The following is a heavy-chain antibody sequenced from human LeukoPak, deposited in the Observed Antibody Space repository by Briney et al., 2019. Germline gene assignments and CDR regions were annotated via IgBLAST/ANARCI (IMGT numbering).Heavy chain of an antibody. CDR3: AGYYGSGSSFDY. J-gene: IGHJ4*02. CDR2: IYYSGST. CDR1: GGSISSSSYY. V-gene: IGHV4-30-4*01. Sequence: SETLSLTCTVSGGSISSSSYYWSWIRQPPGKGLEWIGYIYYSGSTYYNPSLKSRVTISVDTSKNQFSLKLSSVTAADTAVYYCAGYYGSGSSFDYWGQGTLVTVSS. D-gene: IGHD3-10*01.